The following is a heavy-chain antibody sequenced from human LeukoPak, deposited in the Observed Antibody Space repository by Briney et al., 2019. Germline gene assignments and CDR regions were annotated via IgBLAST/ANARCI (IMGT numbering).Heavy chain of an antibody. CDR2: IYYSGST. V-gene: IGHV4-59*01. CDR1: GGSISSYY. J-gene: IGHJ4*02. CDR3: ARDVAGSGQIDS. Sequence: SETLSLTCTVSGGSISSYYWSWIRQPPGKGLEWIGYIYYSGSTNYNPSLKSRVTISVDTSKNQFSLKLSSVTAADTAVYYCARDVAGSGQIDSWGPGTLVTVSS. D-gene: IGHD3-10*01.